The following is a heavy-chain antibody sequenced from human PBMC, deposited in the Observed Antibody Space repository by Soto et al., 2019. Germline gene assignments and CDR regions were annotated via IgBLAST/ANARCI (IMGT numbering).Heavy chain of an antibody. V-gene: IGHV4-39*01. Sequence: SETLSLTCTVSGGSISSSSYYWGWIRQPPGKGLEWIGSIYYSGSTYYNPSLKSRVTISVDTSKNQFSLKLSSVTAADTAVYYCARAVRYCSSTSCLDWFDPWGQGTLVTVSS. CDR2: IYYSGST. D-gene: IGHD2-2*01. CDR1: GGSISSSSYY. CDR3: ARAVRYCSSTSCLDWFDP. J-gene: IGHJ5*02.